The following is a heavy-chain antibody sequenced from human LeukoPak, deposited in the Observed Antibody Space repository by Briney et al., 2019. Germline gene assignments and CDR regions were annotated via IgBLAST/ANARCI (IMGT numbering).Heavy chain of an antibody. CDR3: ARDGAAASLKRLSRPNDWFDP. D-gene: IGHD3-16*02. Sequence: ASVTVSCKASGYTFNSYGISWVRQAPGQGLEWMGWISAYNGNTNYAQKLQGRVTITTDTSTSTAYMELRSLRSDDTAVYYCARDGAAASLKRLSRPNDWFDPWGQGTLVTVSS. CDR2: ISAYNGNT. CDR1: GYTFNSYG. J-gene: IGHJ5*02. V-gene: IGHV1-18*01.